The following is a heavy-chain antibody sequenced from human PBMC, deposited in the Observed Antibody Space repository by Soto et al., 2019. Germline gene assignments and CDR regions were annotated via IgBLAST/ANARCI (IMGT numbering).Heavy chain of an antibody. CDR2: ISAYNGNT. CDR1: GYTFTSYG. Sequence: QVQLVQSGAEVKKPGASVKVSCKASGYTFTSYGISWVRQAPGQGLEGMGWISAYNGNTNYAQKLQGRVTMTTDTSTSTAYMELRSLRSDDTAVYYCARDVTIFGVVIIPGIHYYYYYGMDVWGQGTTVTVSS. V-gene: IGHV1-18*01. D-gene: IGHD3-3*01. J-gene: IGHJ6*02. CDR3: ARDVTIFGVVIIPGIHYYYYYGMDV.